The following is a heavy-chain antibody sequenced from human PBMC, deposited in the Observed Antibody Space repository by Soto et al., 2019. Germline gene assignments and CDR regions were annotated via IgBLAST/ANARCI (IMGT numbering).Heavy chain of an antibody. CDR3: ARAYSSGWRLYPYYFDY. D-gene: IGHD6-19*01. CDR2: INHSGST. CDR1: GGSFSGYY. V-gene: IGHV4-34*01. Sequence: SETLSLTCAVYGGSFSGYYWSWIRQPPGKGLEWIGEINHSGSTNYNPSLKSRVTISVDTSKNQFSLKLSSVTAADTAVYYCARAYSSGWRLYPYYFDYWGQGTLVTSPQ. J-gene: IGHJ4*02.